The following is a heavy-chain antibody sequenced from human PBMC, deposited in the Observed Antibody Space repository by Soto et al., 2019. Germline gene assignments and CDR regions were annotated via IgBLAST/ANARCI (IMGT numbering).Heavy chain of an antibody. Sequence: ASVKVSCKVSGYTLTELSMHWVRQAPGKGLEWMGGFDPEDGETIYAQKFQGRVTMTEDTSTDTAYMELSSLRSEDTAVYYCATDPRYGDYLRGRRAFDIWGQGTMVTVSS. CDR1: GYTLTELS. J-gene: IGHJ3*02. CDR3: ATDPRYGDYLRGRRAFDI. D-gene: IGHD4-17*01. CDR2: FDPEDGET. V-gene: IGHV1-24*01.